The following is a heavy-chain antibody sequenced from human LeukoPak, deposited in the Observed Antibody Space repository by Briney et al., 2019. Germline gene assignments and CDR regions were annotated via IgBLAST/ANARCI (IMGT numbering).Heavy chain of an antibody. V-gene: IGHV4-34*01. Sequence: SETLPLTCAVYGGSFSGYYWSWIRQPPGKGLEWIGEISHSGSTNYNPSLKSRVTISVDTSKNQFSLKLSSVTAADTAVYYCAAQYSGYVRLDYWGQRTLVTVSS. D-gene: IGHD5-12*01. CDR3: AAQYSGYVRLDY. CDR2: ISHSGST. J-gene: IGHJ4*02. CDR1: GGSFSGYY.